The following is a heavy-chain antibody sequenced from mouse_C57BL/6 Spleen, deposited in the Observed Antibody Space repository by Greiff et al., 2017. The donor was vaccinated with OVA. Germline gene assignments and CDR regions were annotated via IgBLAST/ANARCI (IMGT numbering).Heavy chain of an antibody. V-gene: IGHV5-12*01. CDR3: ARRDSSGFAY. D-gene: IGHD3-2*02. CDR1: GFTFSDYY. Sequence: EVHLVESGGGLVQPGGSLKLSCAASGFTFSDYYMYWVRQTPEKRLEWVAYISNGGGSTYYPDTVKGRFTISRDNAKNTLYLQMSRLKSEDTAMYYCARRDSSGFAYWGQGTLVTVSA. CDR2: ISNGGGST. J-gene: IGHJ3*01.